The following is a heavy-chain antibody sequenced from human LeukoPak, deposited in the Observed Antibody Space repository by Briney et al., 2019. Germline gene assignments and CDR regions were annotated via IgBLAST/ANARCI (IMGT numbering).Heavy chain of an antibody. CDR2: IYYSGST. CDR1: GGSMSSGGYY. D-gene: IGHD2-2*01. CDR3: ARESPAICFDY. V-gene: IGHV4-31*03. J-gene: IGHJ4*02. Sequence: SQTLSLTCTVSGGSMSSGGYYWSWIRQHPGKGLEWIGYIYYSGSTYHNPSLKSRVTISVDTSKNQFSLKLSSVTAADTAVYYCARESPAICFDYWGQGTLVTVSS.